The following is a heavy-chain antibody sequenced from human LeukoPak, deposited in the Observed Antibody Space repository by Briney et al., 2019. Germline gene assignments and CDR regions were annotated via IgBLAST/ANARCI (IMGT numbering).Heavy chain of an antibody. CDR3: ARDSYYYYGMDV. CDR2: INSDGSST. CDR1: GFTFSSYW. Sequence: PGGSLRLSCAASGFTFSSYWMHWVRQVPGKGLVWVSRINSDGSSTSYADSVKGRFTISRDNAMNTLYLQMNSLRAEDTAVYYCARDSYYYYGMDVWGQGTTVTVSS. J-gene: IGHJ6*01. V-gene: IGHV3-74*01.